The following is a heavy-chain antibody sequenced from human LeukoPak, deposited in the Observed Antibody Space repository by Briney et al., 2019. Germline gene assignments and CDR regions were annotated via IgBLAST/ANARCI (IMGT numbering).Heavy chain of an antibody. D-gene: IGHD3-22*01. Sequence: PGGSLRLSCAASGFTFSSYAMSWVRQAPGKGLEWVSAISGSGGSTYYADSVKGWFTISRDNSKNTLYLQMNSLRAEDTAVYYCAKAGEYYYDSSGYLSGDAFDIWGQGTMVTVSS. V-gene: IGHV3-23*01. CDR3: AKAGEYYYDSSGYLSGDAFDI. CDR1: GFTFSSYA. J-gene: IGHJ3*02. CDR2: ISGSGGST.